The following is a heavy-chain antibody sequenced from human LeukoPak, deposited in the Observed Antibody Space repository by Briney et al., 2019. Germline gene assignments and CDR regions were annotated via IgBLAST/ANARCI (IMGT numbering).Heavy chain of an antibody. Sequence: PSETLSLTCTVSGGSVSSYYWSWIRQPPGKGLEWIGYIYYSGSTNCNPSLKSRVTISVDTSKNQFSLKLSSVTAADTAVYHCARDNWNYGSSMDVWGQGTTVTVSS. J-gene: IGHJ6*02. CDR1: GGSVSSYY. D-gene: IGHD1-7*01. CDR2: IYYSGST. V-gene: IGHV4-59*02. CDR3: ARDNWNYGSSMDV.